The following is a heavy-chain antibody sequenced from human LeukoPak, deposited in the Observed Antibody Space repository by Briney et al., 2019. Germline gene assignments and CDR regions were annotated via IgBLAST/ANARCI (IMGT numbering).Heavy chain of an antibody. CDR1: GFTFSSYA. V-gene: IGHV3-23*01. Sequence: PGGSLRLSCAASGFTFSSYARRWVPPAPGKGREWGSALRGSGGSTYYADSVKGRFTISRDNSKNTLYLQMNSLRAEDTAVYYCAKQGYQLDFDYWGQGTLVPVSS. CDR2: LRGSGGST. J-gene: IGHJ4*02. CDR3: AKQGYQLDFDY. D-gene: IGHD2-2*01.